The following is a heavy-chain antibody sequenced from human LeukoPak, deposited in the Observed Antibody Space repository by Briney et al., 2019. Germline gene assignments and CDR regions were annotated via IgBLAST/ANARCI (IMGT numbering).Heavy chain of an antibody. CDR2: MNPNSGNT. Sequence: GASVKVSCKASGYTFTSYDINWVRQATGQGLEWMGWMNPNSGNTGYAQKFQGRVTMTRNTSISTAYMELSSLRSEDTAVYYCARGLLLWFGELLGYWGRGTLVTVSS. J-gene: IGHJ4*02. V-gene: IGHV1-8*01. CDR1: GYTFTSYD. CDR3: ARGLLLWFGELLGY. D-gene: IGHD3-10*01.